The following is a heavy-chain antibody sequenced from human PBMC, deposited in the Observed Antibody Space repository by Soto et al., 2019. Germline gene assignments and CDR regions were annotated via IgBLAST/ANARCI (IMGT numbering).Heavy chain of an antibody. CDR3: ARSSAPLLMVPATPVGY. V-gene: IGHV3-33*01. CDR1: AFTFSSYG. J-gene: IGHJ4*02. D-gene: IGHD2-15*01. Sequence: QVQLVESGGGVVQPGRSLRLSCAASAFTFSSYGMHWVRQAPGKGLEWVAVIWYDGSKKYYADSVKGRFTISRDNSKNTLYLQMNSLRAEDTAVYYCARSSAPLLMVPATPVGYWGQGTLVTVSS. CDR2: IWYDGSKK.